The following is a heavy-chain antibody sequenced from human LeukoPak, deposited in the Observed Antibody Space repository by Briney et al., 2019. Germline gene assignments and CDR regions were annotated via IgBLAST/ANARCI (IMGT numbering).Heavy chain of an antibody. Sequence: GGSLRLSCAASGFTSSSYWMHWVRQAPGQGLEWMGIINPSGGSTSYAQKFQGRVTMTRDTSTSTVYMELSSLRSEDTAVYYCASEQVSIAARFDAFDIWGQGTMVTVSS. D-gene: IGHD6-6*01. V-gene: IGHV1-46*01. J-gene: IGHJ3*02. CDR3: ASEQVSIAARFDAFDI. CDR1: GFTSSSYW. CDR2: INPSGGST.